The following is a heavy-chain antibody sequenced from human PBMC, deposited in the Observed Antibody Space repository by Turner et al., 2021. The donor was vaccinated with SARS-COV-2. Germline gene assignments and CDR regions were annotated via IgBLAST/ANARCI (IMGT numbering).Heavy chain of an antibody. Sequence: EVQLVESGVGLVKPGGSLRLACAASGSTFSHYTLNWVRQAPGKGLEWVSSISSSSSYIYYADSVKGRFTISRDNAKNSLYLQMNSLRAEDTAVYYCARGTYYYDSSVYSGTNWFDPWGQGTLVTVSS. CDR2: ISSSSSYI. D-gene: IGHD3-22*01. CDR1: GSTFSHYT. CDR3: ARGTYYYDSSVYSGTNWFDP. J-gene: IGHJ5*02. V-gene: IGHV3-21*01.